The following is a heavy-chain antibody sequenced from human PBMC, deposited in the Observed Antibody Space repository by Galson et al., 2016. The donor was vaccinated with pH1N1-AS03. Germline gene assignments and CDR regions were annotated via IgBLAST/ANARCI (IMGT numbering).Heavy chain of an antibody. D-gene: IGHD6-13*01. V-gene: IGHV6-1*01. CDR1: GDSVSSNTVA. CDR3: GRVRSLTGSWYGPIDY. J-gene: IGHJ4*02. Sequence: CAISGDSVSSNTVAWNWIRLSPSRGLEWLGRTYYRSKWYTDYGLSVERRLTITSDTSKNLISLQLNSLTPEDSAIYYYGRVRSLTGSWYGPIDYWGQGTRVTVSS. CDR2: TYYRSKWYT.